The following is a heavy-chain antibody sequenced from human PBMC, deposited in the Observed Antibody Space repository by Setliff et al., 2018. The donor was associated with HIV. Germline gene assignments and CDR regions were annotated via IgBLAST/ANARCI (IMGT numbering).Heavy chain of an antibody. CDR1: GYTFTNFA. CDR3: ARVYCSGGACYSLNS. V-gene: IGHV1-3*01. J-gene: IGHJ4*02. D-gene: IGHD2-15*01. Sequence: ASVKVSCKASGYTFTNFAIHWVRQAPGQRLEWMGWIIADNGDTKYSQKFEGRVTITRDTSASTAYMELSSLRAEDTSVYYCARVYCSGGACYSLNSWGQGALVTV. CDR2: IIADNGDT.